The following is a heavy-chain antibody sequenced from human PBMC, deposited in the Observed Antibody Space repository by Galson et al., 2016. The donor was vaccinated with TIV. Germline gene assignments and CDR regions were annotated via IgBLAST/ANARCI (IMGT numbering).Heavy chain of an antibody. CDR2: VYYTGNT. CDR1: GGSISSYY. V-gene: IGHV4-59*01. Sequence: ATLSLPCTVSGGSISSYYWTWIRQPPGKGLEWIGYVYYTGNTNYNPSLKNRVTMSVDTSKNQFSLKLNSVTAADTAVYFCARVDYSGSGTAFDSWGQGTLVTVSS. J-gene: IGHJ4*02. D-gene: IGHD3-10*01. CDR3: ARVDYSGSGTAFDS.